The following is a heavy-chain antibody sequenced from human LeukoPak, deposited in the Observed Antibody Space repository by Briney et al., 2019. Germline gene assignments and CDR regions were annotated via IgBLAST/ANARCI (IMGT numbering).Heavy chain of an antibody. Sequence: SETLSLTCTVSGGSISNYYWSWIRQPPGKGLKWIGYIYYTGSTKYNPSLKSRVTLSVDSSKTQFSLKLNSVTAADTAVYYCAKSPSWGSGLDAFDIWGQGTMVTVSS. CDR3: AKSPSWGSGLDAFDI. D-gene: IGHD7-27*01. CDR2: IYYTGST. CDR1: GGSISNYY. J-gene: IGHJ3*02. V-gene: IGHV4-59*01.